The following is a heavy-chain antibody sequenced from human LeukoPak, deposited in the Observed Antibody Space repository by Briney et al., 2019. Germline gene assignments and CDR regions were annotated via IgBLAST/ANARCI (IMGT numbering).Heavy chain of an antibody. CDR2: LYYSGST. J-gene: IGHJ4*02. Sequence: SETLSLTCTVSGGSISSSSYYWGWIRQPPGKGLEWIGSLYYSGSTYYNPSLKSRVTISVDTSKNQFSLKLSSVTAADTAVYYCARQGGYNLFASDAYYFDYWGKGTLVTVSS. CDR3: ARQGGYNLFASDAYYFDY. D-gene: IGHD5-24*01. V-gene: IGHV4-39*01. CDR1: GGSISSSSYY.